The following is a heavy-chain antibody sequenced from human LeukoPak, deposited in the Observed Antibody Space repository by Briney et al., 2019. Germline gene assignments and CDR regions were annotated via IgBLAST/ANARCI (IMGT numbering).Heavy chain of an antibody. CDR1: AFTFSTYW. CDR2: IKEDGSEI. J-gene: IGHJ4*02. V-gene: IGHV3-7*01. CDR3: ARDRGYSSFDY. Sequence: GGSLRLSCEAAAFTFSTYWMSWVRQAPGKGLEWVANIKEDGSEINYVDSVKGRFTISRDNAKNSLFLQMNSLRVEDTAVYYCARDRGYSSFDYWGQGTLVTVSS. D-gene: IGHD4-23*01.